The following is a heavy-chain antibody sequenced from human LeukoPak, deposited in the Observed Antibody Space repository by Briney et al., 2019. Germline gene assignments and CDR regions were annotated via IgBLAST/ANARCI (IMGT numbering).Heavy chain of an antibody. V-gene: IGHV1-18*01. CDR1: GYTFTSYG. D-gene: IGHD1-26*01. CDR2: ISAYNGNT. Sequence: GASVKVSCKASGYTFTSYGISWVRQAPGQGLEWMGWISAYNGNTNYAQKLQGRVTMTTDTSTSTAYMELRSLRSDDTAVYYCARSSGSYPTGTFGYWGQGTLVTVSS. CDR3: ARSSGSYPTGTFGY. J-gene: IGHJ4*02.